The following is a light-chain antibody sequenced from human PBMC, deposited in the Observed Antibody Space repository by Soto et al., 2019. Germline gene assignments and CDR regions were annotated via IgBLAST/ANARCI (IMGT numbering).Light chain of an antibody. CDR1: SGHSSYA. Sequence: QSVLTQSPSAPASLGASVKLTCTLSSGHSSYAIAWHQQQPEKGPRYLMKLNSDGSHSKGDGIPDRFSGSSSGAERYLTISSPQSEDEADYYCQTWGTGIHWVFGGGTKVTVL. CDR3: QTWGTGIHWV. CDR2: LNSDGSH. J-gene: IGLJ3*02. V-gene: IGLV4-69*01.